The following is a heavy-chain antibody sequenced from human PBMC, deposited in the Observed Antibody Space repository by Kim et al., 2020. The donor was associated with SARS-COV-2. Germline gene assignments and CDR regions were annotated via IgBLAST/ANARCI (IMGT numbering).Heavy chain of an antibody. CDR2: VGLTDDTK. Sequence: GGSLRLSCVGSGYTFSDYYISWIRQAPGEGLEWISYVGLTDDTKSYADSVKGRFTVSRDNARKSVFLQMNNLRVGDTAVYYCARNKFATPMQPLGYWGQGTLVTVSS. CDR3: ARNKFATPMQPLGY. J-gene: IGHJ1*01. D-gene: IGHD3-10*01. CDR1: GYTFSDYY. V-gene: IGHV3-11*01.